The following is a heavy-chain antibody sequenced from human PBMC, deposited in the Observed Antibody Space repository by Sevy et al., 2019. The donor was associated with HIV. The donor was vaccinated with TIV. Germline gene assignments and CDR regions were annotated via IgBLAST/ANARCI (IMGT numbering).Heavy chain of an antibody. CDR1: GGSISSYY. CDR2: ISTSGST. Sequence: SETLSLTCTVSGGSISSYYWSWIRQPAGKGLEWVGRISTSGSTNYNPSLNPRVTMSVYTSKNQFSLKLSAVTAADTAVYYCARDGYGGNSHYFDYWGQGTLVTVSS. V-gene: IGHV4-4*07. D-gene: IGHD4-17*01. J-gene: IGHJ4*02. CDR3: ARDGYGGNSHYFDY.